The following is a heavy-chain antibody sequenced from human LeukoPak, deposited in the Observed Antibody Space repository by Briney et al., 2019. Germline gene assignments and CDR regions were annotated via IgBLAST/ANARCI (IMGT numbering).Heavy chain of an antibody. D-gene: IGHD3/OR15-3a*01. CDR3: ARQTGSGLFILP. J-gene: IGHJ4*02. CDR2: IYYSGRT. Sequence: SETLSLTCSVSGGSIISHNWSWIRQPPGKGLEWIGYIYYSGRTNYNPSLKSRVTISVDTSKNQFSLKLSSVTAADTAVYYCARQTGSGLFILPGGQGTLVTVSS. CDR1: GGSIISHN. V-gene: IGHV4-59*11.